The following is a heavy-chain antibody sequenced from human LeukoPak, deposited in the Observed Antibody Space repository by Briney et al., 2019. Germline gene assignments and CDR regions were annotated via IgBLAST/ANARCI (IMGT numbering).Heavy chain of an antibody. Sequence: GGSLRLSCDASGLIYSSYAMSWVRQAPGKGLEWVSSITASGDRTFYGDSVRGRFTVSRDNSKNTLYLQMNSLRAEDTAVYFCARVATNWFDPWGQGALVTVSS. CDR2: ITASGDRT. J-gene: IGHJ5*02. V-gene: IGHV3-23*01. CDR1: GLIYSSYA. D-gene: IGHD5-24*01. CDR3: ARVATNWFDP.